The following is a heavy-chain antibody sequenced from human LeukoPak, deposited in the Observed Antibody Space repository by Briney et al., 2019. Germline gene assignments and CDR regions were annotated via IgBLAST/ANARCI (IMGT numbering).Heavy chain of an antibody. J-gene: IGHJ5*02. CDR1: GGTFNSYA. V-gene: IGHV1-69*06. D-gene: IGHD3-10*01. Sequence: SVKVSCKASGGTFNSYAISWVRQAPGQGLEWMGGIIPIFGTTNYARKFRGRVTLTADKSTRTAYMELSSLRSEDTAVYYCATPYYGSGKYNWFDPWGQGTLVTVSS. CDR2: IIPIFGTT. CDR3: ATPYYGSGKYNWFDP.